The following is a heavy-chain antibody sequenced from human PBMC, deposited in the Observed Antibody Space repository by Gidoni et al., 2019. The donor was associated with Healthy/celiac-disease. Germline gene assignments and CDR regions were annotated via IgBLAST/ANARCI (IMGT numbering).Heavy chain of an antibody. D-gene: IGHD1-26*01. J-gene: IGHJ4*02. Sequence: QVQLVESGGGVVQPGRSLRLSCAASGFTFSSYGMHWVRQAPGKGLEWVAVIWYDGSNKYYADSVKGRFTISRDNSKNTLYLQMNSLRAEDTAVYYCARDYGGSYPWDYWGQGTLVTVSS. CDR3: ARDYGGSYPWDY. CDR1: GFTFSSYG. V-gene: IGHV3-33*01. CDR2: IWYDGSNK.